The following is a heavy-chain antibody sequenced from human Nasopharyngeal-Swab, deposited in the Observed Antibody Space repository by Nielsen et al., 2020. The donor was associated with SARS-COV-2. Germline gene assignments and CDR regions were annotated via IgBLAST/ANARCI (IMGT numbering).Heavy chain of an antibody. CDR1: GFTFSSSE. V-gene: IGHV3-48*03. CDR3: ARGSGGSYFDS. Sequence: GASLKISCAASGFTFSSSEMTWVRQAPGKGLEWVSYISSSGNTMYYADSVKGRFTISRDNAKNSLYLQMNSLRAEDTAVYYCARGSGGSYFDSWGQGTLVTVSS. J-gene: IGHJ4*02. CDR2: ISSSGNTM. D-gene: IGHD2-15*01.